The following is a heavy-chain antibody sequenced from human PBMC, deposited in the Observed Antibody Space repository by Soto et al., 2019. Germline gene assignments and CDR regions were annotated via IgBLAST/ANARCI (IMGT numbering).Heavy chain of an antibody. V-gene: IGHV3-15*01. J-gene: IGHJ4*02. CDR3: VEGWNDF. CDR1: GFMFSSAW. D-gene: IGHD1-1*01. CDR2: IKSKGDGGAR. Sequence: EVQMVQSGGDLVKPGGSLRLSCVTSGFMFSSAWMSWVRQAPGKGLEWVDRIKSKGDGGARDYAAPVKGRFTISRDDSKNTVYLQMNSLRAEDTAVYYCVEGWNDFWGQGTLVTVSS.